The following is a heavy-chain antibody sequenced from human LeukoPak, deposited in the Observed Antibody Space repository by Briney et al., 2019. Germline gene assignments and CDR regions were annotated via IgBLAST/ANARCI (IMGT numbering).Heavy chain of an antibody. CDR2: INYKGGPT. CDR1: GFTLSSFS. CDR3: ARVGPATAFAY. V-gene: IGHV3-64*02. J-gene: IGHJ4*02. Sequence: GGSLRLSCAASGFTLSSFSMHWVRQSSGRGLEYVSAINYKGGPTYYADSVKGRFTISRDNSKNTLYLQMASLRDEDMGVYYCARVGPATAFAYWGQGPQVTVSS.